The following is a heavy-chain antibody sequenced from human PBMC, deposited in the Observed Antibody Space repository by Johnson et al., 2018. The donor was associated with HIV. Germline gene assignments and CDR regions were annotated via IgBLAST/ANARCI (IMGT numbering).Heavy chain of an antibody. D-gene: IGHD2-21*02. CDR2: ISGSAGIT. Sequence: EQLVESGGGLVQRGGSLRLSCIASGFTFSSYAMSWVRQAPGKGLEWVSAISGSAGITYYADSVEGRFTISRDNSRNTRYLQMNSLRTEDTAVYYCAKVRCGGDCLDAFDIWGQGTMVTVSS. J-gene: IGHJ3*02. CDR3: AKVRCGGDCLDAFDI. CDR1: GFTFSSYA. V-gene: IGHV3-23*04.